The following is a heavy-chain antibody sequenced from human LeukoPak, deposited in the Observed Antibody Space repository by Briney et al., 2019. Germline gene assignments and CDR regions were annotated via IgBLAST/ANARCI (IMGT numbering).Heavy chain of an antibody. Sequence: SETLSLTCAVYGGSFSGYYWSWIRQPPGEGLEWIGEINHSGSTNYNPSLKSRVTISVDTSKNQFSLKLSSVTAADTAVYYCARGGGYSYGPTSRFDYWGQGTLVTVSS. CDR1: GGSFSGYY. D-gene: IGHD5-18*01. CDR2: INHSGST. J-gene: IGHJ4*02. CDR3: ARGGGYSYGPTSRFDY. V-gene: IGHV4-34*01.